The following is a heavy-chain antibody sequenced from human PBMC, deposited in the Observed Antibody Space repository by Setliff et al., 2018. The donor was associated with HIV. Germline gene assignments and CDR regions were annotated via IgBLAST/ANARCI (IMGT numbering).Heavy chain of an antibody. CDR3: ARDPEAQIVVVPAYMDV. CDR1: GYPFTSYA. J-gene: IGHJ6*03. CDR2: INAGNGNT. V-gene: IGHV1-3*01. D-gene: IGHD2-2*01. Sequence: WASVKVSCKASGYPFTSYAMHWVRQAPGQRLEWMGWINAGNGNTKYSQKFQGRVTITRDTSASTAYMELSSLRSEDTAVYYCARDPEAQIVVVPAYMDVWGKGTTVTVSS.